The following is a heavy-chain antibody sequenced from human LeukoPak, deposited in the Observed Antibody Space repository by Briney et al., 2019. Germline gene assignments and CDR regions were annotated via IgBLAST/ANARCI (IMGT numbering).Heavy chain of an antibody. J-gene: IGHJ3*02. CDR2: ISWNSDSI. V-gene: IGHV3-9*01. CDR1: GFTFDDYA. CDR3: AKGMSSSGWYENAFDI. D-gene: IGHD6-19*01. Sequence: PGGSLRLSCAASGFTFDDYAMHWVRQAPGKGLEWVSGISWNSDSIGYADSVKGRFTISRDNAKNSLYLQMNSLRAEDTALYYCAKGMSSSGWYENAFDIWGQGTMVTVSS.